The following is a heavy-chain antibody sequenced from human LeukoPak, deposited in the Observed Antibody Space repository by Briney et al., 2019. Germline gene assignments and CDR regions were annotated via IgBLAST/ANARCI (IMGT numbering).Heavy chain of an antibody. CDR3: ASEYYYGSGTLDY. V-gene: IGHV4-39*01. Sequence: SETLSLTCTVSGGSISSSSYYWGWIRQPPGKGLEWIGSIYYSGSTYYNPSLKSRVTISVDTSKNQFSLELSSVTAADTAVYYCASEYYYGSGTLDYWGQGTLVTVSS. J-gene: IGHJ4*02. CDR1: GGSISSSSYY. CDR2: IYYSGST. D-gene: IGHD3-10*01.